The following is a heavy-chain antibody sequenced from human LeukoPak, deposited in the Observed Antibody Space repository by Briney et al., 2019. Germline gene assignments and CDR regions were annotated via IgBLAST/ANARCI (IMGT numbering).Heavy chain of an antibody. CDR3: ARDSGRYGYYMDV. Sequence: PGGSLRRACAAAGVTLRRHTSNWGRQAPGRGREVGSCISRSSSEIHYADSVTGRSTISRDNAKNSVYLQMNSLRVEDTAVYYCARDSGRYGYYMDVWGKGTTVTISS. V-gene: IGHV3-48*01. CDR2: ISRSSSEI. CDR1: GVTLRRHT. J-gene: IGHJ6*04. D-gene: IGHD1-26*01.